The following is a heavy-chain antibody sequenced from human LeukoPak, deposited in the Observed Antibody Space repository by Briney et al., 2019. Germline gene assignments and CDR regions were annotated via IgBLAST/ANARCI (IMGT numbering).Heavy chain of an antibody. Sequence: GGSLRLSRAASGFTFSSYSMNWVRQAPGKGLEWVSSISSSSSYIYYVDSVKGRFTISRDNAKNSLYLQMNSLRAEDTAVYYCAGELRDWYFDLWGRGTLVTVSS. CDR1: GFTFSSYS. V-gene: IGHV3-21*01. CDR3: AGELRDWYFDL. D-gene: IGHD5-12*01. J-gene: IGHJ2*01. CDR2: ISSSSSYI.